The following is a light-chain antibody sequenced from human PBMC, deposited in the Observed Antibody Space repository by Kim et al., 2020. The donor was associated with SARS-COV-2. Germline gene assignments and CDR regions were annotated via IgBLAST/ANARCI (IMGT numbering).Light chain of an antibody. CDR1: QSVSNNY. V-gene: IGKV3-20*01. Sequence: EIVLTQSPGTLSLSPGERATLSCRASQSVSNNYLAWYQQKPGQTPRLLIYGASSRATGIPDRFSGSGSGTDFTLTITRLEPEDFAVYYCQQYVTSPRLTFGGGTKVDIK. J-gene: IGKJ4*01. CDR2: GAS. CDR3: QQYVTSPRLT.